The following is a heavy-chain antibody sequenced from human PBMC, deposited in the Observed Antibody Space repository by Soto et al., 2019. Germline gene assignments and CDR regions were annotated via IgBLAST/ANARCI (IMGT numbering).Heavy chain of an antibody. J-gene: IGHJ6*02. CDR1: GFTFTSYW. Sequence: GGSLRLSCAATGFTFTSYWMHWVRQAPGKGLVWVSRINGDGSNTFYADSVKGRLTISRDNAKNTVYLQMNSLRVEDTAVYYCARGIQYRYGMDVWGQGTTVTVSS. CDR3: ARGIQYRYGMDV. D-gene: IGHD4-4*01. CDR2: INGDGSNT. V-gene: IGHV3-74*01.